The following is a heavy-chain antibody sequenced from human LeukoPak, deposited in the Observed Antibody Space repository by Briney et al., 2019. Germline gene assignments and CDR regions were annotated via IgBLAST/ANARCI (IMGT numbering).Heavy chain of an antibody. Sequence: PGGSLRLSCAPSGCSFINSGMTWVRQAPGKGLEWVSDISGTVRGERTYYADSVKGRFTISRDNSKNTLYLQMNGLRADDTAVYYCLCYYASATFYWGQGTLVTVSS. CDR2: ISGTVRGERT. V-gene: IGHV3-23*01. CDR1: GCSFINSG. J-gene: IGHJ4*02. CDR3: LCYYASATFY. D-gene: IGHD3-10*01.